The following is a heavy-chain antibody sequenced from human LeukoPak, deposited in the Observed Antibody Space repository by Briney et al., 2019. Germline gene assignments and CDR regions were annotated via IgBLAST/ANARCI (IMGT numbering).Heavy chain of an antibody. CDR2: ISSSGSTI. Sequence: PGGSLRLSCAASGFTFSSYEMNWVRQAPGKGLEWVSYISSSGSTIYYADSVKGRFTISRDNAKNSLYLQMNSLRAEDTALYHCARELYGDYVDNWFDPWGQGALVTVSS. J-gene: IGHJ5*02. D-gene: IGHD4-17*01. CDR3: ARELYGDYVDNWFDP. CDR1: GFTFSSYE. V-gene: IGHV3-48*03.